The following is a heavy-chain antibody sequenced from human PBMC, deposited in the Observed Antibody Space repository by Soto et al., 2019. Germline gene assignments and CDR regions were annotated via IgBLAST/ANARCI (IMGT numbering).Heavy chain of an antibody. CDR2: ISGSGGST. J-gene: IGHJ3*02. D-gene: IGHD3-22*01. CDR1: GFTFSSYA. Sequence: SGXSLRLSCAASGFTFSSYALSWFRQAPVNGLEWVSAISGSGGSTYYADSVKGRFTISRDNSKNTLYPQMNSLRAEDTAVYYCAKDSYDSSGYYPDAFDIWGQGTMVTVSS. V-gene: IGHV3-23*01. CDR3: AKDSYDSSGYYPDAFDI.